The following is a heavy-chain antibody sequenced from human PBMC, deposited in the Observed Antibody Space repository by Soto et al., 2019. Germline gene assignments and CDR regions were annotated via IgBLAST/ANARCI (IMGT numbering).Heavy chain of an antibody. CDR3: ARGHDSSGYYYDTAGDAFDI. V-gene: IGHV1-69*13. D-gene: IGHD3-22*01. Sequence: ASVKVSCKASGGTFSSYAISWVRQAPGQGLEWMGGIIPIFGTANYAQKFQGRVTITADESTSTAYMELSSLRSEDTAVYYCARGHDSSGYYYDTAGDAFDIWGQGTMVTVSS. J-gene: IGHJ3*02. CDR1: GGTFSSYA. CDR2: IIPIFGTA.